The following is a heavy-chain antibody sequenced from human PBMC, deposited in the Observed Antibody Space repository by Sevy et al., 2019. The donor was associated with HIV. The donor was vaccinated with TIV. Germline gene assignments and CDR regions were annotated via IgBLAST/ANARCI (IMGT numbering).Heavy chain of an antibody. Sequence: SETLSLTCTVSGGSVSSGSYYWSWIRQPPGKGLEWIGYIYYSGSTNYNPYLKSRVTISVDTSKNQFSLKLSSVTAADTAVYYCARDTISVPLDYWGQGTLVTVSS. CDR3: ARDTISVPLDY. CDR2: IYYSGST. J-gene: IGHJ4*02. V-gene: IGHV4-61*01. CDR1: GGSVSSGSYY. D-gene: IGHD3-3*01.